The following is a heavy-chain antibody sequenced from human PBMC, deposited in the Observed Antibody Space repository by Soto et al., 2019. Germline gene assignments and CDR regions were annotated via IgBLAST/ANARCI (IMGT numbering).Heavy chain of an antibody. V-gene: IGHV4-34*01. J-gene: IGHJ2*01. Sequence: QVQLQQWGAGPLRPLETLSLTCGVSGGSFSGYYWAWIRQSPGKGLELIGEINDRGSINYNPSLKSRVSISVDTSKNHYSLNLRSVTAAETAVYYCARESHDILTGPPWVWYFDLWGRGNLVTVSS. D-gene: IGHD3-9*01. CDR1: GGSFSGYY. CDR3: ARESHDILTGPPWVWYFDL. CDR2: INDRGSI.